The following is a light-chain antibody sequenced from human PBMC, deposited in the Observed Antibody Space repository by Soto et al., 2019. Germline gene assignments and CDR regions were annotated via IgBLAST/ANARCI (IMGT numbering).Light chain of an antibody. V-gene: IGKV3-20*01. CDR1: QSVSSSY. Sequence: EIVLTQSPGTLSLSPGERATLSCRASQSVSSSYLAWYQQKPGQAPRLLIYGASSRATGIPDRFSVSGSGTDFTLTISRLEPEDFAVYYCQQYGSSPKGTTFGGGTKVEIK. CDR3: QQYGSSPKGTT. CDR2: GAS. J-gene: IGKJ4*01.